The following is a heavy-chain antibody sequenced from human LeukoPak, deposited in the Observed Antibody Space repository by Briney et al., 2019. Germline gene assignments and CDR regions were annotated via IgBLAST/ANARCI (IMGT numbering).Heavy chain of an antibody. V-gene: IGHV1-46*01. CDR3: ARGGKQWRGGNYFDS. D-gene: IGHD6-19*01. CDR2: SNPSGGST. J-gene: IGHJ4*02. Sequence: ASVKVSCKASGYTFTSCYMHWVRQAPGQGLEGMGISNPSGGSTSYAQKFQGRVTMNRDTPASTVYMHLSDLRSEDTAVYHCARGGKQWRGGNYFDSWGQGTLVAVSS. CDR1: GYTFTSCY.